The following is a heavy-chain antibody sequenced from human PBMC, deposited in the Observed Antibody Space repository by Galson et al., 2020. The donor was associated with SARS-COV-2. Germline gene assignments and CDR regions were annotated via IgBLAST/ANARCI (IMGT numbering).Heavy chain of an antibody. V-gene: IGHV3-74*01. CDR2: INSDGSST. J-gene: IGHJ4*02. Sequence: GESLKISCAASGFTFSSYWMHWVRQAPGKGLVWVSRINSDGSSTSYADSVKGRFTISRDNAKNTLYLQMNSLRAEDTAVYYCARPGVGATSPYYFDYWGQGTLVTVSS. CDR3: ARPGVGATSPYYFDY. CDR1: GFTFSSYW. D-gene: IGHD1-26*01.